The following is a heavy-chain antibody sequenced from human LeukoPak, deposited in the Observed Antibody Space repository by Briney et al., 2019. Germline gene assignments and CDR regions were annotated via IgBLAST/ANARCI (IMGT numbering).Heavy chain of an antibody. V-gene: IGHV3-21*04. D-gene: IGHD3-10*01. CDR1: GFTFSSYS. CDR2: ISSSSSYI. CDR3: AKTHYYGSGSYYPN. Sequence: PGGSLRLSCAASGFTFSSYSMNWVRQAPGKGLEWVSSISSSSSYIYYADSVKGRFTISRDNSKNTLYLQINSLRAEDTAVYYCAKTHYYGSGSYYPNWGQGTLVTVSS. J-gene: IGHJ4*02.